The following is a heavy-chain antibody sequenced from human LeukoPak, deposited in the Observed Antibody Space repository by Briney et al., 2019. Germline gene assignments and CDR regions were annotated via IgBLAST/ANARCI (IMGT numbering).Heavy chain of an antibody. Sequence: GGSLRLSCAASGFTFNTYAMTWVRQAPGKGLEWVSAITDGGGGTYYADSVKGRFTISSDNSKKILYLQMNSLRAEDTAVYYCAKRLKGVPAANDYWGQGTLVTVSS. CDR2: ITDGGGGT. V-gene: IGHV3-23*01. CDR3: AKRLKGVPAANDY. J-gene: IGHJ4*02. CDR1: GFTFNTYA. D-gene: IGHD2-2*01.